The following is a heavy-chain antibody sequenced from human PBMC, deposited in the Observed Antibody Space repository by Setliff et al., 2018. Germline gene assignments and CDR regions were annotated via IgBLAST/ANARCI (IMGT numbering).Heavy chain of an antibody. V-gene: IGHV1-3*01. D-gene: IGHD1-26*01. CDR3: AIPSSGNFYFDY. J-gene: IGHJ4*02. CDR1: GFTLTSYP. Sequence: ASVKVSCKASGFTLTSYPIHWVRQAPGQRLEWMGWINPDNGNRKYSQRFQGRVTITADQSTRTAYMELSSLRSEDTAVYYCAIPSSGNFYFDYWGQGTLVTVSS. CDR2: INPDNGNR.